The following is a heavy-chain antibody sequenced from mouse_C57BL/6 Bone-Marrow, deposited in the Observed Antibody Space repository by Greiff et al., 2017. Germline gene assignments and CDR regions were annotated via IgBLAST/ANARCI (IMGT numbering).Heavy chain of an antibody. D-gene: IGHD2-1*01. J-gene: IGHJ3*01. V-gene: IGHV1-34*01. CDR3: ARINYGNWGFAY. CDR1: GYTFTDSY. Sequence: VQLQQSGPELVKPGASVKMSCKASGYTFTDSYMHWVKQSHGKSLEWIGYIYPNNGGNGYNQKFKGKATLTVDKSSSPAYMELRSLTSEDSAVYYCARINYGNWGFAYWGQGTLVTVSA. CDR2: IYPNNGGN.